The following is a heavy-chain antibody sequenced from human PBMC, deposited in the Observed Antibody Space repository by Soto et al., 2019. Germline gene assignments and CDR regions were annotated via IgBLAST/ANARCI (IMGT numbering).Heavy chain of an antibody. CDR2: INVDDSA. CDR3: AKHYYFVH. CDR1: GFTFSAYA. V-gene: IGHV3-23*01. J-gene: IGHJ4*02. Sequence: PGGSLRLSCAASGFTFSAYAMSWVRQAPGKGLEWVSSINVDDSAYYADSVKGRFTISGDNSKSTVFLELSSLRVEDTATFYCAKHYYFVHWGQGPQVTVSS.